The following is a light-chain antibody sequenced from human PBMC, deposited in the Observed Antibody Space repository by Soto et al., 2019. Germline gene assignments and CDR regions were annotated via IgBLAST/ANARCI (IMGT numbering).Light chain of an antibody. J-gene: IGKJ2*01. Sequence: DIQLTQSPSFLSASVGDRVTITCRASQGISSFLAWYQQKPGKAPKLLIYAASTLQSWVPSRFSGSGSGTEFTLTISSLQPGDFATDYCQQLNSYPYTFGQGTKLEIK. CDR1: QGISSF. CDR2: AAS. CDR3: QQLNSYPYT. V-gene: IGKV1-9*01.